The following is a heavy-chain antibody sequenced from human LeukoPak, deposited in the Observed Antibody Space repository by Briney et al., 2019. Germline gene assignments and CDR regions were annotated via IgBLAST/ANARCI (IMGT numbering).Heavy chain of an antibody. V-gene: IGHV4-59*01. Sequence: ASETLSLTCTVSGVSISSYYWSWIRQPPGKGLEWIGYIYYSGSTNYNPSLKSRVTISVDTSKNQFSLKLSSVTAADTAVYYCARETYDILTGTYFDYWGQGTLVTVSS. CDR2: IYYSGST. D-gene: IGHD3-9*01. CDR3: ARETYDILTGTYFDY. J-gene: IGHJ4*02. CDR1: GVSISSYY.